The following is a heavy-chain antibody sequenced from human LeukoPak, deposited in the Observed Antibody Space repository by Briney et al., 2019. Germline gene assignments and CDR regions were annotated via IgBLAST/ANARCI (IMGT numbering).Heavy chain of an antibody. CDR2: ISGSGENT. CDR1: GFTFSSYT. J-gene: IGHJ4*02. D-gene: IGHD6-6*01. V-gene: IGHV3-23*01. Sequence: PRGSLRLSCAASGFTFSSYTMSSVPQAPRKGLEWGSTISGSGENTYYAHSVKGRFTISRDNSKNTLYLQMNSLRAEDTAVYYCAKDRRSSSPRTFDYWGQGTLVTVSS. CDR3: AKDRRSSSPRTFDY.